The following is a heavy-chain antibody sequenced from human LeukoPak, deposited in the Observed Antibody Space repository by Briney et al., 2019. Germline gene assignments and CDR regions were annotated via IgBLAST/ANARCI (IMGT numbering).Heavy chain of an antibody. D-gene: IGHD4-23*01. CDR2: IYYSGST. Sequence: SETLSLTCTVSGGSISSYYWSWIRQPPGKGLEWIGYIYYSGSTNYNPSLKSRVTISVDTSKNQFSLKLSSVTAADTAVYYCATVDYGGNFDYWGQGTLSPSPQ. V-gene: IGHV4-59*01. J-gene: IGHJ4*02. CDR3: ATVDYGGNFDY. CDR1: GGSISSYY.